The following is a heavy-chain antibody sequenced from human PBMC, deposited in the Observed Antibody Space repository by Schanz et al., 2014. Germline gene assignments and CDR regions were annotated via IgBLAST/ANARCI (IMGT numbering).Heavy chain of an antibody. CDR1: GDSITSNSW. D-gene: IGHD3-10*01. CDR3: ARVPSSSTSYYGSGFDY. Sequence: QVQLQESGPGLVKPSETLSLTCVVSGDSITSNSWWTWVRQPPGKGLEWIAEVHHTGSTRNNPSLKSRVTISKDKSKNQFHMKLNSVTAADTAVYYCARVPSSSTSYYGSGFDYWGQGTLVTVSS. CDR2: VHHTGST. J-gene: IGHJ4*02. V-gene: IGHV4-4*02.